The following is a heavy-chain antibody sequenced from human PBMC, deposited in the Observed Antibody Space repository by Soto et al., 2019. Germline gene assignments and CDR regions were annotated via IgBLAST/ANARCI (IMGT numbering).Heavy chain of an antibody. CDR2: IWYDGSNK. CDR1: GFTFSSYG. CDR3: ARDQSGYARLDY. J-gene: IGHJ4*02. Sequence: QVQLVESGGGVVQPGRSLRLSCAASGFTFSSYGMHWVRQAPGKGLEWVAVIWYDGSNKYYADSVKGRFTISRDNSKNPLYLQMNSLRAEDTAVYYCARDQSGYARLDYWGQGTLVTVSS. D-gene: IGHD5-12*01. V-gene: IGHV3-33*01.